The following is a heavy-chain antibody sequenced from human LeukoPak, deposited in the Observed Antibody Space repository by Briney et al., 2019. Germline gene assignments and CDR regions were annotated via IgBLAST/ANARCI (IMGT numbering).Heavy chain of an antibody. CDR1: GFSLSTSGMC. J-gene: IGHJ4*02. CDR2: IDWDDDK. V-gene: IGHV2-70*11. D-gene: IGHD3-22*01. Sequence: SGPTLVNPPQTLTLTCTFSGFSLSTSGMCVSWIRQPPGKALEWLARIDWDDDKYYSTSLKTRLTISKDTFKNQVVLTMTNMDPVDTATYYCARMQSSGYRYFDYWGQGTLVTASS. CDR3: ARMQSSGYRYFDY.